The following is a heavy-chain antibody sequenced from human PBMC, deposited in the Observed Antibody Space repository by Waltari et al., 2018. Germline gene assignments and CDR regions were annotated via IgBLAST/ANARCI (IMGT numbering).Heavy chain of an antibody. J-gene: IGHJ4*02. CDR1: GYTFVNYG. CDR3: TRDWDYASGWSGYFDY. V-gene: IGHV1-18*01. Sequence: QVQLVQSGTEMKNPGASVTVSCKASGYTFVNYGISWMRQAPGQGLEWMGWISAYNGNTSYTQKLQGRVTMTTDPFTSTAYMELRSLRSDDSAIYYCTRDWDYASGWSGYFDYWGQGTLVTVSS. CDR2: ISAYNGNT. D-gene: IGHD6-19*01.